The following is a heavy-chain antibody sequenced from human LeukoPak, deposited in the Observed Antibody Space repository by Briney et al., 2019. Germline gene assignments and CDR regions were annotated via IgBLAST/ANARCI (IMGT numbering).Heavy chain of an antibody. V-gene: IGHV3-7*03. D-gene: IGHD1-20*01. Sequence: GGSLRLSCAASGFTFSSYGMHWVRQAPGKGLEWVANIKQDGSEKYYVDSVKGRFTISRDNAKNSLYLQMNSLRAEDTAVYYCAKAAHDEITYYFDYWGQGTLVTVSS. CDR2: IKQDGSEK. CDR1: GFTFSSYG. CDR3: AKAAHDEITYYFDY. J-gene: IGHJ4*02.